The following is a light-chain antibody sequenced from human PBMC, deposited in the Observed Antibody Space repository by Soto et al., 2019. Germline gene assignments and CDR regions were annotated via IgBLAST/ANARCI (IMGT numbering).Light chain of an antibody. V-gene: IGLV2-14*01. CDR2: EVS. J-gene: IGLJ2*01. CDR1: SSDVGGYNY. Sequence: QSALTQPASVSGSPGQSITISCSGTSSDVGGYNYVSWYQQHPGKAPKLMIYEVSNRPSGVSNRFSGSKSGNTASLTISGLQAEDEADYYCSSYTSNSTHVVFGGGTKVTFL. CDR3: SSYTSNSTHVV.